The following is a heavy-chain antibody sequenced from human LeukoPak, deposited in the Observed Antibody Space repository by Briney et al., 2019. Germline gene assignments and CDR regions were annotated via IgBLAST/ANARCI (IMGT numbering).Heavy chain of an antibody. CDR2: IFPILGVT. V-gene: IGHV1-69*04. Sequence: SVKVSCKASGGTFDSHAISWVRQVPGQGLEWMGRIFPILGVTTYAERFQARVTVTADKSTSISYMELSSLRSEDTAVYFCATEQPRPSHEFWSGYYLDHWGQGTLVTVSS. CDR1: GGTFDSHA. J-gene: IGHJ4*02. CDR3: ATEQPRPSHEFWSGYYLDH. D-gene: IGHD3-3*01.